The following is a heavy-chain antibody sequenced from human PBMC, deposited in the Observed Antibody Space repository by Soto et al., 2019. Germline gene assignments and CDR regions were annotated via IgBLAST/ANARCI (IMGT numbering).Heavy chain of an antibody. CDR1: GGSISSYY. V-gene: IGHV4-59*01. J-gene: IGHJ4*02. D-gene: IGHD6-13*01. CDR2: IYYSGST. CDR3: ARVLAAAAGTSIRYFDY. Sequence: SETLSLTCTVSGGSISSYYWSWIRQPPGKGLEWIGYIYYSGSTNYNPSLKSRVTISVDTSKNQFSLKLSSVTAADTAVYYCARVLAAAAGTSIRYFDYWGQGTLVTVSS.